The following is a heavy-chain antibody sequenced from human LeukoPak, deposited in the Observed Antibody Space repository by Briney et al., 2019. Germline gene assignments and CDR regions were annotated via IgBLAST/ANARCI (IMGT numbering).Heavy chain of an antibody. CDR3: ARELVTMVRGVIIGDAFDI. CDR2: INPSGGST. V-gene: IGHV1-46*01. J-gene: IGHJ3*02. D-gene: IGHD3-10*01. Sequence: ASVKVSCKASGYTFTSYYMHWVRQAPGQGLEWMGIINPSGGSTSYAQKFQGRVTMTRDTSTSTVYMELRSLRSDDTAVYYCARELVTMVRGVIIGDAFDIWGQGTMVTVSS. CDR1: GYTFTSYY.